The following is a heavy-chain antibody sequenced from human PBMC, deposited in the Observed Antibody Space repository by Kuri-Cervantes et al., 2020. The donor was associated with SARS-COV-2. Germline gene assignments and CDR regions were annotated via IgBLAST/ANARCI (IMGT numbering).Heavy chain of an antibody. V-gene: IGHV3-30-3*01. J-gene: IGHJ4*02. CDR2: IPYDGNTT. CDR3: ARDRVGVHDC. CDR1: GFTLSSYA. Sequence: GGSLRLSCAASGFTLSSYAIHWVRQAPGKGLEWVAFIPYDGNTTYYADSVKGRFTISRDNSRNSLFLQMNSLRTEDTAIYYCARDRVGVHDCWGQGTLVTVSS. D-gene: IGHD2-21*01.